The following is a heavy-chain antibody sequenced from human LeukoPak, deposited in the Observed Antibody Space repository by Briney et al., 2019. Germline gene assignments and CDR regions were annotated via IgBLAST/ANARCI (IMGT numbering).Heavy chain of an antibody. CDR3: AREAAAGTFYYYYYMDV. Sequence: GGSLRLSCAASGFTFGTYWMHWVRQAPGKGLVWVSRIDSDESSTSYADSVKGRFTISRDNAKNTLYLQMNSLRAEDTAVYYCAREAAAGTFYYYYYMDVWGKGTTVTVSS. V-gene: IGHV3-74*01. CDR1: GFTFGTYW. J-gene: IGHJ6*03. CDR2: IDSDESST. D-gene: IGHD6-13*01.